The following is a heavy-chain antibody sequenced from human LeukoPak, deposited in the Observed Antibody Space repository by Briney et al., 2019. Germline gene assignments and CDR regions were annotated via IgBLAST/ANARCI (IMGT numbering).Heavy chain of an antibody. V-gene: IGHV3-48*04. Sequence: PGGSLRLSCAASGFTFSSYSMNWVRQAPGKGLEWVSYISSSGSTIYYADSVKGRFTISRDNAKNSLYLQMNSLRAEDTAVYYCAAAYVDTAMVTGGAFDIWGQGTMVTVSS. CDR1: GFTFSSYS. J-gene: IGHJ3*02. D-gene: IGHD5-18*01. CDR3: AAAYVDTAMVTGGAFDI. CDR2: ISSSGSTI.